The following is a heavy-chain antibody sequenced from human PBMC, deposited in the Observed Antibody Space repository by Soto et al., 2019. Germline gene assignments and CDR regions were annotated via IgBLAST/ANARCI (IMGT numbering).Heavy chain of an antibody. CDR2: INAGNGNT. CDR3: ARGLGLYYFDY. V-gene: IGHV1-3*01. J-gene: IGHJ4*02. D-gene: IGHD1-26*01. CDR1: GYTFTSYA. Sequence: ASVKVSCKASGYTFTSYATHWVRQAPGQRLEWMGWINAGNGNTKYSQKFQGRVTITRDTSASTAYMELSSLRSEDTAVYYCARGLGLYYFDYWSQGTLVTVSS.